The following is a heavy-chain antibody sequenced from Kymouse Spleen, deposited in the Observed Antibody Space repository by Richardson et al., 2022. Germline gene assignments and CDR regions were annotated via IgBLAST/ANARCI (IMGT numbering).Heavy chain of an antibody. CDR3: ARAVILWFGELFDY. CDR2: IYYSGST. V-gene: IGHV4-59*01. Sequence: QVQLQESGPGLVKPSETLSLTCTVSGGSISSYYWSWIRQPPGKGLEWIGYIYYSGSTNYNPSLKSRVTISVDTSKNQFSLKLSSVTAADTAVYYCARAVILWFGELFDYWGQGTLVTVSS. CDR1: GGSISSYY. J-gene: IGHJ4*02. D-gene: IGHD3-10*01.